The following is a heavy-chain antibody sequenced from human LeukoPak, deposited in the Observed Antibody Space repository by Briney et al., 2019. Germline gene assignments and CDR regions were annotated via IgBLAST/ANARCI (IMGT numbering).Heavy chain of an antibody. V-gene: IGHV1-69*13. CDR2: IIPIFGTT. J-gene: IGHJ4*02. D-gene: IGHD6-19*01. CDR3: ARASSGWYYFDY. CDR1: GGTFSSYV. Sequence: ASVKVSCKASGGTFSSYVISWVRQAPGQGLEWMGGIIPIFGTTHYAQKFQGRVTITADESTSTAYMELSSLRSEDTAVYYCARASSGWYYFDYWGQGTLVTVSS.